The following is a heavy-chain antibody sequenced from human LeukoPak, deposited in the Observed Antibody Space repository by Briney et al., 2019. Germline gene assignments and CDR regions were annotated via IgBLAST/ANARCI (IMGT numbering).Heavy chain of an antibody. J-gene: IGHJ4*02. CDR3: ARLGPYWSNYYFEY. Sequence: HGESLKISCKGSGSSFNTYWNASVRQLPGKGLEVMGIVYPGDSDTRYSPSFQGQVTISVDKSISTAYLQWSSLKASDTAMYYCARLGPYWSNYYFEYWGQGTLVTVSS. D-gene: IGHD7-27*01. CDR1: GSSFNTYW. CDR2: VYPGDSDT. V-gene: IGHV5-51*01.